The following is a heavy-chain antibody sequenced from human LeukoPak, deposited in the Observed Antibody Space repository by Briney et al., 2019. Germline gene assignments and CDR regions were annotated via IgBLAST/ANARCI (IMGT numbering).Heavy chain of an antibody. Sequence: ASVKVSCKVSGYTLTELSMHWVRQAPGKGLDWMGVFYPEDGETNYAQKFQGRVTMTEDTSADTAYMELSSLRSEDTAVYYCATVWDPAGYWGQGTLVTVSS. V-gene: IGHV1-24*01. J-gene: IGHJ4*02. D-gene: IGHD1-26*01. CDR3: ATVWDPAGY. CDR1: GYTLTELS. CDR2: FYPEDGET.